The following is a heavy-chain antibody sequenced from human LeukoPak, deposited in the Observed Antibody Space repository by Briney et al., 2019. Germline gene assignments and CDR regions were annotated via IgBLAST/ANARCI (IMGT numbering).Heavy chain of an antibody. CDR2: ISYDGSNK. J-gene: IGHJ4*02. V-gene: IGHV3-30*04. CDR3: ARETDSTLFDY. CDR1: GFTFSSYA. D-gene: IGHD2-2*01. Sequence: GGSLRLSCAASGFTFSSYAMHWVRQAPGKGLEWVAVISYDGSNKYYADSVKGRFTVSRDNAKNSLYLQMNSLRAEDTAVYYCARETDSTLFDYWGQGTLVTVSS.